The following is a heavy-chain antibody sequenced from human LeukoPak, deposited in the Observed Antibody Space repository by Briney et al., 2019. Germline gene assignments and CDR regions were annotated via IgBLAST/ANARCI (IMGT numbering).Heavy chain of an antibody. CDR3: ASPKYCSGGSCYSRSYFDV. CDR1: GGSISSSSYN. J-gene: IGHJ2*01. Sequence: SETLSLTCTVSGGSISSSSYNWGGIRQPPGKGLEWIGSIYYSGSTYYNPSLKSRVTISLDTSKNQFSLKLSSVTAADTAVYYCASPKYCSGGSCYSRSYFDVSGGRSLVTVSS. V-gene: IGHV4-39*01. D-gene: IGHD2-15*01. CDR2: IYYSGST.